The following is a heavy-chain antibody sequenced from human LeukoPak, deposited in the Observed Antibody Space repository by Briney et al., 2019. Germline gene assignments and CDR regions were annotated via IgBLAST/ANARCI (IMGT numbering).Heavy chain of an antibody. CDR3: ARAPTGWLEVPDDY. CDR1: GYTFTSYD. D-gene: IGHD6-19*01. V-gene: IGHV1-8*01. J-gene: IGHJ4*02. Sequence: ASVKVSCKASGYTFTSYDINWVRQATGQGLEWMGWMNPNSGNTGYAQKFQGRVTMTRNTSISTAYMELSSLRSEDTAVYYCARAPTGWLEVPDDYWGQGTLVTVSS. CDR2: MNPNSGNT.